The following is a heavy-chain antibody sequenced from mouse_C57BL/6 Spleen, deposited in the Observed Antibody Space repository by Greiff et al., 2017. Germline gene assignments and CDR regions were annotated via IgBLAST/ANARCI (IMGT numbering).Heavy chain of an antibody. D-gene: IGHD2-4*01. CDR1: GYAFSSSW. V-gene: IGHV1-82*01. CDR2: IYPGDGDT. Sequence: VQLQQSGPELVKPGASVKISCKASGYAFSSSWMNWVKQRPGKGLEWIGRIYPGDGDTNYNGKFKGKATLTADKSSSTAYMKLSSLTSEDSAVYCCARSYDYNYYDDWGKGTTLTVSS. J-gene: IGHJ2*01. CDR3: ARSYDYNYYDD.